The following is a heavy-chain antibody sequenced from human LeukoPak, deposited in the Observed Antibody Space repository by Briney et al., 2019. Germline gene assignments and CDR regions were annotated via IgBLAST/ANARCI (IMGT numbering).Heavy chain of an antibody. Sequence: PGGSLRLSCAASGFTFSSYAMHWVRQAPGKGLEWVAVISYDGSNKYYADSVKRRFTISRDNSKNTLYLQMNSLRAEDTAVYYCARETQQLVGYYFDYWGQGTLVTVSS. CDR2: ISYDGSNK. CDR3: ARETQQLVGYYFDY. J-gene: IGHJ4*02. CDR1: GFTFSSYA. V-gene: IGHV3-30*04. D-gene: IGHD6-13*01.